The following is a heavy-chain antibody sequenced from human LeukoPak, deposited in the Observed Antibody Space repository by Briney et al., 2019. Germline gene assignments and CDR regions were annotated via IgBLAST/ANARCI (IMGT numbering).Heavy chain of an antibody. Sequence: PGGSLRLSCAASGFTLRTYWMSWVRQAPGKGLEWVADINQDGSEKNYVDSVKGRFTISRDNAKNSLYLQMSGLRAEDTAVYYCARDSTNYYDSSGYPPFGYWGQGTLVTVSS. V-gene: IGHV3-7*01. D-gene: IGHD3-22*01. CDR3: ARDSTNYYDSSGYPPFGY. J-gene: IGHJ4*02. CDR1: GFTLRTYW. CDR2: INQDGSEK.